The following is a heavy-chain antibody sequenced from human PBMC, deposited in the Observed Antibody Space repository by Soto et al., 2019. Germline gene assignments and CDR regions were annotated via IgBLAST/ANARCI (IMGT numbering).Heavy chain of an antibody. D-gene: IGHD3-22*01. CDR2: ISAYNGNT. CDR3: ARSPLTIVVVITHLTQPDY. V-gene: IGHV1-18*01. Sequence: ASVKVSCKASGYTFTSYGISWVRQAPGQGLEWMGWISAYNGNTNYAQKLQGRDTMTTDTSTSTAYMELRSLRSDDTAVYYCARSPLTIVVVITHLTQPDYWGQGTLVTVSS. J-gene: IGHJ4*02. CDR1: GYTFTSYG.